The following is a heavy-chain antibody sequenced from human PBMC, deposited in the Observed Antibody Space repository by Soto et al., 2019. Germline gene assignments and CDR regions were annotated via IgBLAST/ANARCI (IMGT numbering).Heavy chain of an antibody. J-gene: IGHJ4*02. D-gene: IGHD4-17*01. CDR2: ISSSGGSM. CDR3: ARGSTTQMRH. CDR1: GFTFSGYY. V-gene: IGHV3-11*01. Sequence: GGTLRLSCAASGFTFSGYYMSWIRQAPGKGLEWLSYISSSGGSMYYADSVKGRFTISRDNAKDSLYLQMNSLRVEDTAVYYCARGSTTQMRHWGQGTLVTVSS.